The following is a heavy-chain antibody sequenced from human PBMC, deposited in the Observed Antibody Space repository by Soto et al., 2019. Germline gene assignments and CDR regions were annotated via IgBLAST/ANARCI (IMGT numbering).Heavy chain of an antibody. J-gene: IGHJ5*02. CDR3: ARSDWFDP. CDR1: GITINGYG. V-gene: IGHV3-74*01. CDR2: IKSDGSVT. Sequence: PGGSLRLSCVASGITINGYGMSWVRQVPGKGPVWVSRIKSDGSVTSYADSVKGRFTISRDNAKNTLYLQMSSLRAEDTAVYYCARSDWFDPWGQGTLVTVSS.